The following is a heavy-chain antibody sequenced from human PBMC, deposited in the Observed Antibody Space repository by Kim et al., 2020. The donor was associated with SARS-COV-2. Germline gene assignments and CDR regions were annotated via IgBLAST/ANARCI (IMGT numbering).Heavy chain of an antibody. D-gene: IGHD1-1*01. CDR1: GYTFTSYD. V-gene: IGHV1-8*01. CDR2: MNPNSGNT. J-gene: IGHJ3*02. CDR3: ARWQANCDAFDI. Sequence: ASVKVSCKTSGYTFTSYDINWVRQATGQGLEWMGWMNPNSGNTGYAQKLQGRVTMTRDTSISTAYMELSSLRSEDTAVYYCARWQANCDAFDIWGQGTMVTVSS.